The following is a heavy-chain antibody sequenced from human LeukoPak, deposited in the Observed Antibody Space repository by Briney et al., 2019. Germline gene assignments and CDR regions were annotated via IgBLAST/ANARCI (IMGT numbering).Heavy chain of an antibody. D-gene: IGHD2-15*01. CDR2: LYIGGST. Sequence: GGSLRLSCAASGFTVKNNYMSWVRQAPEKGLEWVSILYIGGSTYYADSVKGRFSISRDNSKNTLYLQMNSLRAEDTAVYYCARDLSLEGGSLGGMDVWGQGTTVTISS. CDR1: GFTVKNNY. V-gene: IGHV3-53*01. CDR3: ARDLSLEGGSLGGMDV. J-gene: IGHJ6*02.